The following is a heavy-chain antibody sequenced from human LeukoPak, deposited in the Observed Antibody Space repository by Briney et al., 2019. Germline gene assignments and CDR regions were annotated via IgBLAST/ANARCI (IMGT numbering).Heavy chain of an antibody. Sequence: GESLKFSCKGSGYPFTNHWIAWVRQMPGKGLQWMGLIWPGDSDTRYSPSFEGQATISADKSTNTAYLQWSSLKASDTGMYYCARRAVGEWLLLDYWGQGTLVTVSS. V-gene: IGHV5-51*01. D-gene: IGHD3-10*01. J-gene: IGHJ4*02. CDR1: GYPFTNHW. CDR3: ARRAVGEWLLLDY. CDR2: IWPGDSDT.